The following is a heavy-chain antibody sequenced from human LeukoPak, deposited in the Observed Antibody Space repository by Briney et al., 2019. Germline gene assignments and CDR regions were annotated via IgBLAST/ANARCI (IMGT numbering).Heavy chain of an antibody. CDR1: GFTFSSYW. CDR3: ARGEYCSSTSCYWTHYYYYYGMDV. J-gene: IGHJ6*02. V-gene: IGHV3-7*01. D-gene: IGHD2-2*01. CDR2: IKQDGSEK. Sequence: GSLRLSCAASGFTFSSYWMSWVRQAPGKGLEWVANIKQDGSEKYYVDSVKGRFTISRDNAKNSLYLQMNSLRAEDTAVYYCARGEYCSSTSCYWTHYYYYYGMDVWGQGTTVTVSS.